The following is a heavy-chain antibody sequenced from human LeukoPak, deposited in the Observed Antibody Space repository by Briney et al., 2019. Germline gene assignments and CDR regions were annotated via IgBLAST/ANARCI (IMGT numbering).Heavy chain of an antibody. J-gene: IGHJ3*02. V-gene: IGHV4-4*02. CDR3: ARGFGKWELRGAFDI. CDR2: IYHSGSI. D-gene: IGHD1-26*01. CDR1: GGSISSSNW. Sequence: PSETLSLTCAVSGGSISSSNWWSWVRQPPGKGLEWIGEIYHSGSINYNPSLKSRVAISIDKSKNHFSLKLSSVTAAETAVYYCARGFGKWELRGAFDIWGHGTRVTVYS.